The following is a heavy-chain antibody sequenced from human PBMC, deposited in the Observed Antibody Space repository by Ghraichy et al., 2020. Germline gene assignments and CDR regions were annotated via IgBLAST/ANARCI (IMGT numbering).Heavy chain of an antibody. D-gene: IGHD4-17*01. CDR3: TRDPDGDYDFDY. J-gene: IGHJ4*02. V-gene: IGHV3-48*01. CDR2: IDTAGKNT. CDR1: GFTFSSYG. Sequence: GGSLRLSCAASGFTFSSYGINWVRQAPGKGLEWVSFIDTAGKNTLHADSVKGRFTMSRDNDRNSLYLQMNRLRAEDTGVYYCTRDPDGDYDFDYWGQGTLVNVSS.